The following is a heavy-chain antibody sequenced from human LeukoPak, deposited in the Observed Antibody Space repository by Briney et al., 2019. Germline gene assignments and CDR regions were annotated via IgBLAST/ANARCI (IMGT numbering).Heavy chain of an antibody. V-gene: IGHV3-43D*03. D-gene: IGHD3-22*01. CDR2: ISWDGDST. J-gene: IGHJ4*02. Sequence: PGGSLRLSCAASGFTFGDYAMHWVRQAPGKGLECVSLISWDGDSTYYSDSVKGRFTISRDNNKNSLYLQMNSLRTEDTALYYCATAPYDSIGIFDYWGQGTLVTVSS. CDR3: ATAPYDSIGIFDY. CDR1: GFTFGDYA.